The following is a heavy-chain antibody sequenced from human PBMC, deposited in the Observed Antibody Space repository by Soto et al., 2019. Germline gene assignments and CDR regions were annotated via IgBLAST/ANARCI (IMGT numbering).Heavy chain of an antibody. Sequence: EVQLAESGGGLVQPGGSLRLSCAASGFTFSSYWMSWVRQAPGKGLEWVANIKQDGSEKYYVDSVKGRFTISRDNAKNSLYLQMNSLRAEDTAVYYCARLYPGSGWPYHYYGMDVWGQGTTVTVSS. J-gene: IGHJ6*02. CDR2: IKQDGSEK. CDR1: GFTFSSYW. D-gene: IGHD6-19*01. V-gene: IGHV3-7*01. CDR3: ARLYPGSGWPYHYYGMDV.